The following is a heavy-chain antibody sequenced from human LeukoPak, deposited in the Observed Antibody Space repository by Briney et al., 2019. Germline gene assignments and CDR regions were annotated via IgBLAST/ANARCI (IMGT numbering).Heavy chain of an antibody. CDR3: ARRWLGDFDY. J-gene: IGHJ4*02. D-gene: IGHD1-26*01. Sequence: KPSETLSLTCTVSGGSISSSSYYWGWIRQPPGKGLEWIGGIYISGSTYYNPSLKSRVTISEDTPKNQFSLKLSSVTAADTAVYYCARRWLGDFDYWGQGTLVTVSS. CDR1: GGSISSSSYY. V-gene: IGHV4-39*01. CDR2: IYISGST.